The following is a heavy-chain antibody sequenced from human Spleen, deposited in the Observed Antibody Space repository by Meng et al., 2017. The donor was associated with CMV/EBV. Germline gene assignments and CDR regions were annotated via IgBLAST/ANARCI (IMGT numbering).Heavy chain of an antibody. CDR3: ARDPRDIVVVVAATLDY. J-gene: IGHJ4*02. Sequence: GGSLRLSCAVSGFTFSNYAFHWVRQAPGKGLEWVALISNDGSRKYYTDSVKGRFAISRDNSKNTLYLQMNNLRPEDTAMYYCARDPRDIVVVVAATLDYWGQGTLVTVSS. D-gene: IGHD2-15*01. CDR1: GFTFSNYA. CDR2: ISNDGSRK. V-gene: IGHV3-30*09.